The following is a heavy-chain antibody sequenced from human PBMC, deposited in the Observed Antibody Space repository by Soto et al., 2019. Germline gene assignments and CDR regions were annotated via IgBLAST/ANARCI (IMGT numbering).Heavy chain of an antibody. V-gene: IGHV1-69*12. CDR2: IIPIFGTA. J-gene: IGHJ6*02. CDR3: ASSAMDHYYCGMDV. CDR1: GGTFSSYA. D-gene: IGHD5-18*01. Sequence: QVQLVQSGAEVKKPGSSVKVSCKSSGGTFSSYAISWVRQAPGQGLEWMGGIIPIFGTADYAQKFQGRVTFTADESTSTAYMELSSLRSEDTAVYYCASSAMDHYYCGMDVWGQGTTVTVSS.